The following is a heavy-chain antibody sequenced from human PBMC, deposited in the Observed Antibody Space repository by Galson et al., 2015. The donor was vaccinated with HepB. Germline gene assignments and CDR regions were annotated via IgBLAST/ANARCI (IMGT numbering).Heavy chain of an antibody. V-gene: IGHV1-8*01. Sequence: SVKVSCKASGYTFTSYDINWVRQATGQGLEWMGWMNPNSGNTGYAQKFQGRVTMTRNTSISTAYMELSSLRSEDTAVYYCARGVRVAAAGTMYYFDYWGQGTLVTVSS. D-gene: IGHD6-13*01. CDR2: MNPNSGNT. J-gene: IGHJ4*02. CDR1: GYTFTSYD. CDR3: ARGVRVAAAGTMYYFDY.